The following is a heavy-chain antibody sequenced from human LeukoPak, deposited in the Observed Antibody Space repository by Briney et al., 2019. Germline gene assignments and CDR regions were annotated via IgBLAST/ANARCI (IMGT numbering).Heavy chain of an antibody. CDR2: IIPIFGTA. J-gene: IGHJ5*02. Sequence: ASVKVSCKASGGTFSSYAISWVRQAPGQGLEWMGGIIPIFGTANYAQKFQGRVTITADESTSTAYMELSSLRSEDTAVYYCARVRNFWSGTDHWGQGTLVTVSS. V-gene: IGHV1-69*13. CDR3: ARVRNFWSGTDH. CDR1: GGTFSSYA. D-gene: IGHD3-3*01.